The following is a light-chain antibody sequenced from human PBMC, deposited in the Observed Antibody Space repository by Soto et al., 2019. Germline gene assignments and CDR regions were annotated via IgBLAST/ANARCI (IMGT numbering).Light chain of an antibody. J-gene: IGKJ4*01. CDR1: QSVSSSY. CDR2: GAS. CDR3: QQYCSSPLT. Sequence: EIVLTQSPGTLSLSPGERATLSCRASQSVSSSYLAWYQQKPGQAPRLLIYGASSWATGIPDRFSGSGSGTDFTLTISRLEPEDFAVYYCQQYCSSPLTFGGGTKVEIK. V-gene: IGKV3-20*01.